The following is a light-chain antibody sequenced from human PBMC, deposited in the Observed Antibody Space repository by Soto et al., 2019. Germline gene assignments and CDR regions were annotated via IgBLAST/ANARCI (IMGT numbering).Light chain of an antibody. V-gene: IGKV3-20*01. J-gene: IGKJ1*01. CDR1: HSVPTNY. CDR3: QDYGSSAWT. CDR2: GAS. Sequence: EIVMTQSPGTLSLSPGERVTLSCRASHSVPTNYLAWYQQKPGQAPRLLIYGASTRATGIPERFSGSGSGTDVTLTISRLEPEDFAVYCCQDYGSSAWTVGQGTKV.